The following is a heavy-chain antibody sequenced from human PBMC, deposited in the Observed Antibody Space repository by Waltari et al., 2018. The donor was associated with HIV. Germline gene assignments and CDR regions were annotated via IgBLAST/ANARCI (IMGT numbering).Heavy chain of an antibody. CDR3: AREGFGFDY. Sequence: QVQLVQSGAEMKKPGASVKVSCKASGYTFSDYYTHWVRQAPGQGLEWMGWSDPNSGGTNYAQKFQGRVTMTRDTSTSTAYMELSRLRSDGTAVYCCAREGFGFDYWGQGTLVTVSS. J-gene: IGHJ4*02. V-gene: IGHV1-2*02. D-gene: IGHD3-16*01. CDR2: SDPNSGGT. CDR1: GYTFSDYY.